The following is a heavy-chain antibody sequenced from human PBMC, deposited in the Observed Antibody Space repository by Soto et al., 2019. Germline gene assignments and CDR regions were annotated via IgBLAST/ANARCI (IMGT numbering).Heavy chain of an antibody. J-gene: IGHJ5*02. Sequence: SETLSLTCAVYGGSFSGYYWSWIRQPPGKGLEWSGEINHSGSTNYNPSLKSRVTISVDTSKNQFSLKLSSVTAADTAVYYCARGNGYYYDSSGPNWFDPWGQGTLVTVSS. CDR2: INHSGST. CDR1: GGSFSGYY. V-gene: IGHV4-34*01. D-gene: IGHD3-22*01. CDR3: ARGNGYYYDSSGPNWFDP.